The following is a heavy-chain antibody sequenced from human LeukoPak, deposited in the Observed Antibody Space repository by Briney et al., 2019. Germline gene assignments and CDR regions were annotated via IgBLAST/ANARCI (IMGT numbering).Heavy chain of an antibody. CDR3: ARLGDDY. V-gene: IGHV3-7*05. J-gene: IGHJ4*02. CDR1: GFTSSSDW. CDR2: VKRDGSEK. Sequence: GGSLRLLCAASGFTSSSDWMTWVRQAPGKGLEWVANVKRDGSEKYYVDSVKGRFTISRDNAKNSLYLQMNSRRAEDTAVYYCARLGDDYWGQRTLVPVSS.